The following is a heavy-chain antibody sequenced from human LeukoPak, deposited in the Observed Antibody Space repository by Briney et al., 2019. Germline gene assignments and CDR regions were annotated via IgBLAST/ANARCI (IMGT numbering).Heavy chain of an antibody. Sequence: GRSLRLSCAASGFTFSSYGMHWVRQAPGKGLEWVAVISYDGSNKYYADSVKGRFTISRDNSKNTLYLQMNSLRAEDTAVYYCAKDFNAVAGTRGAFDIWGQGTMVTVSS. D-gene: IGHD6-19*01. V-gene: IGHV3-30*18. CDR1: GFTFSSYG. CDR2: ISYDGSNK. J-gene: IGHJ3*02. CDR3: AKDFNAVAGTRGAFDI.